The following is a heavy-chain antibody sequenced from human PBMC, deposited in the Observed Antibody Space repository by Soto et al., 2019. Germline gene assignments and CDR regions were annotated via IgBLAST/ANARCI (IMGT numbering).Heavy chain of an antibody. CDR3: AKDVHYDILTGIEYFHH. Sequence: EVQLLGSGGGLVQPGGSLRLSCAASGFTFSGYAMSWVRQPPGKGLEWVSGISGSAASTNYADSVKGRFTISRDNSKSTLYLQMNSLRAEDTAVYYCAKDVHYDILTGIEYFHHWAQGTLVTVSS. V-gene: IGHV3-23*01. J-gene: IGHJ1*01. CDR1: GFTFSGYA. CDR2: ISGSAAST. D-gene: IGHD3-9*01.